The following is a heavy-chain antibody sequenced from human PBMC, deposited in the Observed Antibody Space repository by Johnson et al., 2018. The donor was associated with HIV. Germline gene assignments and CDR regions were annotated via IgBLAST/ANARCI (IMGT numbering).Heavy chain of an antibody. CDR2: IYSGGST. Sequence: QVQLVESGGGLVQPGRSLRLSCAASGFTFSSYAMHWVRQAPGKGLEWVSVIYSGGSTYYADSVKGRFTISRDNSKNTLYLQMNSLRAEDTAVYYCARDRYYDSSGSHAFDIWGQGTMVTVSS. CDR1: GFTFSSYA. CDR3: ARDRYYDSSGSHAFDI. J-gene: IGHJ3*02. D-gene: IGHD3-22*01. V-gene: IGHV3-NL1*01.